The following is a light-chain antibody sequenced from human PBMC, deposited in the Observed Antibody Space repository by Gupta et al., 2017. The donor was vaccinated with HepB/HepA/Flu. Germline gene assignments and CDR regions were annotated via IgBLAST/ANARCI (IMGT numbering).Light chain of an antibody. CDR2: GGS. V-gene: IGKV1-8*01. J-gene: IGKJ1*01. CDR1: QAITTY. Sequence: AIRMTQSPSSFSASTGDRVTITCRASQAITTYLAWYQQKPGSPPKLLIYGGSALEGGVPSRFSGRGSGTDFTLTISSLQSEEFATYYCQQEDNTPWTFGQGTTVDIK. CDR3: QQEDNTPWT.